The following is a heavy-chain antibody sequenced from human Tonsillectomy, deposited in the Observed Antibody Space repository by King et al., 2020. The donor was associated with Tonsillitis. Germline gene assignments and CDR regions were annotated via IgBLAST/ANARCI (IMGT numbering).Heavy chain of an antibody. J-gene: IGHJ4*02. CDR2: ISYDGSNK. CDR3: AKGPNHYPMIDY. V-gene: IGHV3-30*18. CDR1: GFTFSSYG. D-gene: IGHD1-14*01. Sequence: VQLVESGGGVVQPGRSLRLSCAASGFTFSSYGMHWVRQAPGKGLEWVAVISYDGSNKYYADSVKGRFTISRDTSKNTLYLQMNSLRAEDTAVYYCAKGPNHYPMIDYWGQGTLVTVSS.